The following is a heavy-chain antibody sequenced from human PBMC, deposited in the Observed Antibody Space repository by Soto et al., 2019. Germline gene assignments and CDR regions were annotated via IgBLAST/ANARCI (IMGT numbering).Heavy chain of an antibody. V-gene: IGHV3-33*01. CDR1: GFRFSSYG. Sequence: QVQLVESGGGVVQPGRSLRLSCAASGFRFSSYGMHWVRQAPGKGLEWVAVIWYDGSNKYYADSVKGRFTISRDNSKNTLYVQMNSLRAEDTAVYYCARGCGANSVYFDYWGQGTLVTVSP. CDR3: ARGCGANSVYFDY. D-gene: IGHD2-21*01. J-gene: IGHJ4*02. CDR2: IWYDGSNK.